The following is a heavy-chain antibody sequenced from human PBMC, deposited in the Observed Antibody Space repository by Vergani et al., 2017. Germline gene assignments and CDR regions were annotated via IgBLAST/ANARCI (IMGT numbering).Heavy chain of an antibody. V-gene: IGHV3-53*04. CDR1: GFTVSSNY. CDR3: ARDRVNIVATTTYYYYYYGMDV. CDR2: IYSGGST. Sequence: EVQLVESGGGLVQPGGSLRLSCAASGFTVSSNYMSWVRQAPGKGLEWVSVIYSGGSTYYADSVKGRFTISRHNSKNTLYLQMNSLRAEDTAVYYCARDRVNIVATTTYYYYYYGMDVWGQGTTVTFSS. J-gene: IGHJ6*02. D-gene: IGHD5-12*01.